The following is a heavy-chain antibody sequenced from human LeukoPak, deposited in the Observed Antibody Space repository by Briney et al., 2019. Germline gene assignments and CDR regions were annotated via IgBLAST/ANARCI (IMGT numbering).Heavy chain of an antibody. J-gene: IGHJ4*02. V-gene: IGHV4-39*07. CDR2: IYYSGST. D-gene: IGHD3-22*01. Sequence: PSETLSLTCTVSGGSISSSSYYWGWIRQPPGKGLEWIGGIYYSGSTYYNPSLKSRVTISVDTSKNQFSLKLSSVTAADTAVYYCARVDSSGYFIVVDYWGQGTLVTVSS. CDR1: GGSISSSSYY. CDR3: ARVDSSGYFIVVDY.